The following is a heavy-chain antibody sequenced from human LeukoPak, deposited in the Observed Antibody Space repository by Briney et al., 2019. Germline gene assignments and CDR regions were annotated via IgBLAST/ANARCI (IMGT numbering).Heavy chain of an antibody. D-gene: IGHD3-3*02. CDR1: GGSFSDYY. V-gene: IGHV4-34*01. CDR3: ARGRFSVYYFDY. J-gene: IGHJ4*02. Sequence: PSETLSLTCGASGGSFSDYYWSWIRQPPGKGLEWIGEIIHSGATSSNPSLKSRVTISMDPSKNQFSLKLSSVTAADTAVYYCARGRFSVYYFDYWGQGSLVNVSS. CDR2: IIHSGAT.